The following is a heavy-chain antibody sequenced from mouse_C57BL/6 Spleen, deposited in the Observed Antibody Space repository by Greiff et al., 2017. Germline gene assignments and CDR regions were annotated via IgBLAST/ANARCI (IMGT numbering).Heavy chain of an antibody. D-gene: IGHD1-1*01. CDR1: GYTFTSYW. V-gene: IGHV1-64*01. Sequence: VQLQQPGAELVKPGASVKLSCKASGYTFTSYWMHWVKQRPGQGLEWIGMIHPNSGSTNYNEKFKSKATLTVDKSSSTAYMRLSSLTSEDSAVYYCARGYYGSGHFGVWGTGTTVTVSS. CDR2: IHPNSGST. CDR3: ARGYYGSGHFGV. J-gene: IGHJ1*03.